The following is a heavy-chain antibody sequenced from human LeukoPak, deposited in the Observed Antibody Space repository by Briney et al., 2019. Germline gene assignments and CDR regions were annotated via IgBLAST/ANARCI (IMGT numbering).Heavy chain of an antibody. CDR1: GGSFSGYY. J-gene: IGHJ5*02. Sequence: SETLSLTCAVYGGSFSGYYWSWIRQPPGKGLEWIGEINHSGSTNYNPSLKSRVTISVDTSKNQFSLKLSSVTAADTAVHYCARGKPVLLWFGDKGWFDPWGQGTLVTVSS. CDR3: ARGKPVLLWFGDKGWFDP. D-gene: IGHD3-10*01. V-gene: IGHV4-34*01. CDR2: INHSGST.